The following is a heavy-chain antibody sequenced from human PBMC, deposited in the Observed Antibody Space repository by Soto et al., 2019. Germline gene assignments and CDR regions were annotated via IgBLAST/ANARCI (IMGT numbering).Heavy chain of an antibody. CDR1: GYTFTSYG. D-gene: IGHD3-22*01. Sequence: QVQLVQSGAEVKKPGASVKVSCKASGYTFTSYGISWVRQAPGQGLEWMGWISAYNGNINYAQKLQGRVTMTTGTSTSKGYMELRSLRSDDTAVYYCARWGWHDYYDSSGHTTDWGQGTLVTVSS. J-gene: IGHJ4*02. CDR3: ARWGWHDYYDSSGHTTD. V-gene: IGHV1-18*01. CDR2: ISAYNGNI.